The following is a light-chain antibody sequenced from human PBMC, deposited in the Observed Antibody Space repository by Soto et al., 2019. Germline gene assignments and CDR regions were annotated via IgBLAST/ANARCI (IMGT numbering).Light chain of an antibody. J-gene: IGKJ2*01. CDR2: GAY. V-gene: IGKV3-20*01. CDR1: QNVRDGY. CDR3: QQYGSSLFT. Sequence: IVLTQSPGTLSLSPGERATLSCRASQNVRDGYLAWYQKKAGQAPRLLIYGAYARAAGIPDRFSGSGFGTDFTLTIISLEPEDSAVYYCQQYGSSLFTFCQGTQLEIK.